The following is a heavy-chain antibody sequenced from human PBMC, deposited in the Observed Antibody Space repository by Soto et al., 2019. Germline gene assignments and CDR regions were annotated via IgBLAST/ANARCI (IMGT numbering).Heavy chain of an antibody. D-gene: IGHD2-15*01. CDR3: TSYLEGYCSGGSCYYWDRDDAFDI. V-gene: IGHV3-73*01. Sequence: GGSLRLSCAASGFTFSGSAMHWVRQASGKGLEWVGRIRSKANSYATAYAASVKGRFTISRDDSKNTAYLQMNSLKTEDTAVYYCTSYLEGYCSGGSCYYWDRDDAFDIWGQGTMVTVSS. J-gene: IGHJ3*02. CDR1: GFTFSGSA. CDR2: IRSKANSYAT.